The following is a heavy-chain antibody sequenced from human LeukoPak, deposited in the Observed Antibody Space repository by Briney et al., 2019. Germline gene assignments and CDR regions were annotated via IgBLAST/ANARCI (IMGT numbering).Heavy chain of an antibody. CDR3: ARSGSTGDC. Sequence: GGSLRLSCAASGFTLSSYWMPWVRQAPGKGLEWVGNIKRDGSEKNYVDSVKGRFTISRDNAKNLLYLQMNSLRVEDTAVYYCARSGSTGDCWGQGALVTVSS. D-gene: IGHD2-21*01. CDR1: GFTLSSYW. J-gene: IGHJ4*02. CDR2: IKRDGSEK. V-gene: IGHV3-7*01.